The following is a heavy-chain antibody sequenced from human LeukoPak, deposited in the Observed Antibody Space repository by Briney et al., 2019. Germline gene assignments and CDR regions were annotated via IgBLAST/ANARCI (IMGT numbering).Heavy chain of an antibody. J-gene: IGHJ4*02. Sequence: GRSLRLSCAASGFTFSSYGMHWVRQAPGKGLEWVAVISYDGSNKYYADSAKGRFTISRDNSKNTLYLQMNSLRAEDTAVYYCAKEGSSGSYFLWTVSAYFDYWGQGTLVTVSS. CDR2: ISYDGSNK. D-gene: IGHD1-26*01. CDR1: GFTFSSYG. CDR3: AKEGSSGSYFLWTVSAYFDY. V-gene: IGHV3-30*18.